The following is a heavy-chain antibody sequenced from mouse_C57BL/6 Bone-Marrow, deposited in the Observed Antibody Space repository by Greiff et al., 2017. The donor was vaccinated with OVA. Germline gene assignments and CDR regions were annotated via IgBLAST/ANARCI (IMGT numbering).Heavy chain of an antibody. Sequence: DVMLVESGEGLVKPGGSLKLSCAASGFTFSSYAMSWVRQTPEKRLEWVAYISSGGDYIYYADTVKGRFTISRDTARNTLYLQMSSLKSEDTAMYYCTRDGYYAMDYWGQGTSVTVSS. CDR1: GFTFSSYA. CDR3: TRDGYYAMDY. D-gene: IGHD2-3*01. J-gene: IGHJ4*01. CDR2: ISSGGDYI. V-gene: IGHV5-9-1*02.